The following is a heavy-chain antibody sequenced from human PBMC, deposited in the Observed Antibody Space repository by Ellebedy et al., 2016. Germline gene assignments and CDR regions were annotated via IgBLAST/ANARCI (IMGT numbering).Heavy chain of an antibody. V-gene: IGHV1-46*01. J-gene: IGHJ4*02. D-gene: IGHD1-20*01. CDR3: ARAIRRRITGTEFDY. CDR1: GYTFTSYY. Sequence: ASVKVSXXASGYTFTSYYMHWVRQAPGQGLEWMGIINPSGGSTSYAQKFQGRVTMTRDTSTSTVYMELSSLRSEDTAVYYCARAIRRRITGTEFDYWGQGTLVTVSS. CDR2: INPSGGST.